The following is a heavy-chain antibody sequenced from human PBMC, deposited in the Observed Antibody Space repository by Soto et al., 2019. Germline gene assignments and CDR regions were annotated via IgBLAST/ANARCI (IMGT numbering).Heavy chain of an antibody. V-gene: IGHV3-7*03. CDR3: ARKNAAPRSSTGCSSAYYYYGMDV. CDR2: IKQDGSEK. J-gene: IGHJ6*02. CDR1: RFTFSSYW. D-gene: IGHD2-2*01. Sequence: GGTMRLSCAPSRFTFSSYWMSWVRQAPGKGLDRVANIKQDGSEKYYVDSVKGRFTISRDNAKNSLYLQMNSLRAEDTAVYYCARKNAAPRSSTGCSSAYYYYGMDVWGQGTTVTVSS.